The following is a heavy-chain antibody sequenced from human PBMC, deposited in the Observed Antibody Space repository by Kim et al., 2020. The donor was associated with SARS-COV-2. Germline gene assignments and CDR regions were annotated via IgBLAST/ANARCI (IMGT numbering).Heavy chain of an antibody. CDR2: IWHDGSVK. CDR3: ARDLSQYDIMILYSYYGLDV. V-gene: IGHV3-33*01. Sequence: GGSLRLSCTGSGFTFSTFGLHWVRQAPGKGLEWVAVIWHDGSVKYYSDSVKGRFTISRDNSKNTVYLQMNNLRAEDTAVYYCARDLSQYDIMILYSYYGLDVWGQGTTVTVSS. J-gene: IGHJ6*02. D-gene: IGHD3-9*01. CDR1: GFTFSTFG.